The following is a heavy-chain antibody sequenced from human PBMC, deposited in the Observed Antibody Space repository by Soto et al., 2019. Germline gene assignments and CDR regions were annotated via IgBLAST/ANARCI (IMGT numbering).Heavy chain of an antibody. CDR1: GFTFSNAW. CDR2: IKSKTDGGTT. D-gene: IGHD2-2*01. Sequence: GGSLRLSCAASGFTFSNAWMNWVRQDTGKGLEWVGRIKSKTDGGTTDYAAPVKGRFTISRDDSKNTLYLQMNSLKTEDTAVYYCTTDIVVVPAAMLKYYYYGMDVWGQGTTVTVSS. J-gene: IGHJ6*02. CDR3: TTDIVVVPAAMLKYYYYGMDV. V-gene: IGHV3-15*07.